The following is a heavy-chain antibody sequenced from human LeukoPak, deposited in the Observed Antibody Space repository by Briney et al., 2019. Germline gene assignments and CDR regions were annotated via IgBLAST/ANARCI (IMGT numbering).Heavy chain of an antibody. CDR1: GFTFSTYW. V-gene: IGHV3-74*01. J-gene: IGHJ4*02. CDR3: ARVGDYYDSSGYYYFDY. Sequence: GGSLRLSCAASGFTFSTYWMHWVRQVPGKGLEWVSRIKGDEMTTNYADSVEGRFTISRDNAKNTLYLQMNSLRAEDTAVYYCARVGDYYDSSGYYYFDYWGQGTLVTVSS. CDR2: IKGDEMTT. D-gene: IGHD3-22*01.